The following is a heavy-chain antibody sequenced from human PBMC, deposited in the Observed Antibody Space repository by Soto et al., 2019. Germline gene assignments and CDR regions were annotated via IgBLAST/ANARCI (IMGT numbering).Heavy chain of an antibody. CDR3: ARGYGDYGGDFYYGMAV. V-gene: IGHV3-21*02. J-gene: IGHJ6*02. CDR2: ISTSSTYI. CDR1: GFTFSSYS. D-gene: IGHD4-17*01. Sequence: EVQLVESGGGLVKPGGSLRLSCAASGFTFSSYSMNWVRQAPGKGLEWVSSISTSSTYIYYADSMKGRFTISRDNAKNVLFLQMNSLRAEDTAVYFCARGYGDYGGDFYYGMAVWGQGTTVTVSS.